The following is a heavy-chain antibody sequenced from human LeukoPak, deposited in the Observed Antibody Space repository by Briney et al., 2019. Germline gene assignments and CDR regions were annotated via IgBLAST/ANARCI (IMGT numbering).Heavy chain of an antibody. V-gene: IGHV3-48*03. Sequence: GGSLRLSCAASGFTFSSYEMNWVCQAPGKGLEWVSYISSSGSTIYYADSVKGRFTISRDNAKNSLYLQMNSLRAEDTAVYYCARKSVSSRKLDYWGQGTLVTVSS. J-gene: IGHJ4*02. D-gene: IGHD1-14*01. CDR1: GFTFSSYE. CDR3: ARKSVSSRKLDY. CDR2: ISSSGSTI.